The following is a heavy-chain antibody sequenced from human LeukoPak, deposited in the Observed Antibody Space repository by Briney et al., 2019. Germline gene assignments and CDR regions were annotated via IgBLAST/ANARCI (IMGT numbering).Heavy chain of an antibody. J-gene: IGHJ3*01. CDR2: VYKSGDI. CDR3: ASGKYFYDDPASLNRASRTALDL. D-gene: IGHD3-16*01. V-gene: IGHV4-59*11. Sequence: SETLSLTCSVSGDSTAGRYWSWIRQSPGKGLEWLGLVYKSGDINYHPSFRSRLSVSLDRSKTQVSLRLRSVTAADTAVYYCASGKYFYDDPASLNRASRTALDLWARGSMVIVSS. CDR1: GDSTAGRY.